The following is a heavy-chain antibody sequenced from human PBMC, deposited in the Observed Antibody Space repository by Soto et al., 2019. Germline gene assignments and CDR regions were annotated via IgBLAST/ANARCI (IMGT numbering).Heavy chain of an antibody. CDR2: IYYSGST. J-gene: IGHJ6*03. Sequence: SETLSLTCTVSGGSISSSSYYWGWIRQPPGKGLEWIGSIYYSGSTYYNPSLKSRVTISVDTSKNQFSLKLSSVTAADTAVYYCARTATDPNYYYYMDVWGKGTTVTVS. CDR3: ARTATDPNYYYYMDV. CDR1: GGSISSSSYY. D-gene: IGHD5-12*01. V-gene: IGHV4-39*01.